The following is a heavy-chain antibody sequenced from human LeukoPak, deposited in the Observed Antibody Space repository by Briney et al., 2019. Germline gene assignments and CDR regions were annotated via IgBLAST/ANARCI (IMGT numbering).Heavy chain of an antibody. CDR2: IYYSGST. D-gene: IGHD3-16*01. J-gene: IGHJ4*02. V-gene: IGHV4-59*12. CDR3: ARSVECFEN. CDR1: GGSIISYY. Sequence: SETLSLTCTVSGGSIISYYWSWIRQPPGKGLEWIGYIYYSGSTTYNPSLKSRVTISLDTSKNQFSLKLSSVTAADTAVYYCARSVECFENWGQGTLVTVSS.